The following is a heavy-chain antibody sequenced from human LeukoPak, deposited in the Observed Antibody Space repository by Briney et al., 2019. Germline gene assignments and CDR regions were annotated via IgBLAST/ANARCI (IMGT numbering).Heavy chain of an antibody. CDR2: IYPGDSRI. V-gene: IGHV5-51*01. CDR1: GYSFTSYW. D-gene: IGHD6-13*01. CDR3: ACRDLTSTWSFP. Sequence: GESLKISCKGSGYSFTSYWIGWVRQTPGKGMEWMGVIYPGDSRIRYNPSFQGQVTISVDKSISTAYLQWVSLRASDSAMYYCACRDLTSTWSFPWGQGTLVTVSS. J-gene: IGHJ5*02.